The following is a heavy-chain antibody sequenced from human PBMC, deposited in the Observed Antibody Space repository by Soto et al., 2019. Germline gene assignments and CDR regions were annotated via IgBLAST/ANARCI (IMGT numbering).Heavy chain of an antibody. Sequence: ETLSLTCAVYGGSFSGYHWSWIRQSPGKGLEWIGEINHSGSTNYKASLKSRVTISLDTSKNKYSLKLSSVTAADTAVYYCARVSGYSSSWYTGARGYYYNMDVWGQGTTVTVSS. J-gene: IGHJ6*02. CDR2: INHSGST. V-gene: IGHV4-34*01. CDR3: ARVSGYSSSWYTGARGYYYNMDV. CDR1: GGSFSGYH. D-gene: IGHD6-13*01.